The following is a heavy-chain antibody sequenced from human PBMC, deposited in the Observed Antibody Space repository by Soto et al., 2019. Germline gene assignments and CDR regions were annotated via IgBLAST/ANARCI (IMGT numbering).Heavy chain of an antibody. CDR2: IYYSGST. Sequence: QVQLQESGPGLVKPSQTLSLTCTVSGGSISSGGYYWSRIRQHPGKGLEWIGYIYYSGSTYYNPSLKSRVTLSVDTSKNQFSLKLSSVTAADTAVYYCARVNPDSSGYYYPSDAFDIWGQGTMVTVSS. D-gene: IGHD3-22*01. V-gene: IGHV4-31*03. J-gene: IGHJ3*02. CDR3: ARVNPDSSGYYYPSDAFDI. CDR1: GGSISSGGYY.